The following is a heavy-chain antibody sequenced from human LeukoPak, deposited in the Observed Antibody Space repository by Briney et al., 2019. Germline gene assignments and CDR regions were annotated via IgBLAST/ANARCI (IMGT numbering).Heavy chain of an antibody. V-gene: IGHV4-59*08. CDR1: GASISSYY. CDR2: IYYTGTT. CDR3: AADHPVYFNF. J-gene: IGHJ4*02. Sequence: KPSETLSLTCTVSGASISSYYWSWIRQPPGQGLEWIGYIYYTGTTNYNPSLSSRVTISLDTSKNQFSLRLTSVTAADAAIYCCAADHPVYFNFWGQGTLVTVS.